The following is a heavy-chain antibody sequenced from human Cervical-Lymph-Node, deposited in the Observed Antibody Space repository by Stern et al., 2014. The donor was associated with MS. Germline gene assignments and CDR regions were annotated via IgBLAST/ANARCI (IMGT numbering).Heavy chain of an antibody. V-gene: IGHV3-9*01. J-gene: IGHJ4*02. CDR2: IGWNSATF. D-gene: IGHD6-6*01. CDR1: GFTFEDYA. CDR3: AKGVGHSGSSLADY. Sequence: VQLVESGGGLVQPGRPLRLSCAASGFTFEDYAMHWVRQAPGKGLEWVASIGWNSATFAYADSVKGRFTISRDNAKNSLYLQMNNLRAEDTALYYCAKGVGHSGSSLADYWGQGILVTVSP.